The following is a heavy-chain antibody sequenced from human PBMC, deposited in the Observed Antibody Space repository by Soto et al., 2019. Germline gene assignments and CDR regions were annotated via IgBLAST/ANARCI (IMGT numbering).Heavy chain of an antibody. CDR1: GFTFSSYG. CDR3: ARDRSYSSGWYSLLGMDV. CDR2: IWYDGSNK. V-gene: IGHV3-33*01. D-gene: IGHD6-19*01. J-gene: IGHJ6*02. Sequence: QVQLVESGGGVVQPGRSLRLSCAASGFTFSSYGMHWVRQAPGKGLEWVAVIWYDGSNKYYADSVKGRFTISRDNSKNTLYRQMNRLRAEDTAVYYCARDRSYSSGWYSLLGMDVWGQGTTVTVSS.